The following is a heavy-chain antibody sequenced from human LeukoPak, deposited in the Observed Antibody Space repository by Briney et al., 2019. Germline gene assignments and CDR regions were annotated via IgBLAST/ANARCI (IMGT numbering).Heavy chain of an antibody. CDR2: ISSSSSYI. V-gene: IGHV3-21*01. J-gene: IGHJ6*02. CDR1: GFTFSSYS. CDR3: ARDVGSSSWYGAYYYYGMDV. Sequence: GGSLRLSCAASGFTFSSYSMTWVRQAPGKGLEWVSSISSSSSYIYYADSVKGRFTISRDNAKNSLYLQMNSLRAEDTAVYYCARDVGSSSWYGAYYYYGMDVWGQGTTVTVSS. D-gene: IGHD6-13*01.